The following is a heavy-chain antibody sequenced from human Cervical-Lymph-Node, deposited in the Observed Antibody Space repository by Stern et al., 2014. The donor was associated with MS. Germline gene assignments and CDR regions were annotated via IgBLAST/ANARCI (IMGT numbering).Heavy chain of an antibody. J-gene: IGHJ5*02. CDR1: GVSISSDNYY. D-gene: IGHD3-10*01. V-gene: IGHV4-61*02. CDR2: LYTSGNT. Sequence: QVQLQESGPGLVKSSQTLSLTCTVSGVSISSDNYYWSWIRQPAGKGLEWIGRLYTSGNTNYSPSLKRRVTIFIDMSQNQASPKVTLGTAADTAIYYCARHGSANYYDNWFDPWGQGILVTVSS. CDR3: ARHGSANYYDNWFDP.